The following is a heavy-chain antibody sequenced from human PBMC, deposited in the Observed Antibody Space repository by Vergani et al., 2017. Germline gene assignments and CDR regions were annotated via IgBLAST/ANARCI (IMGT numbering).Heavy chain of an antibody. J-gene: IGHJ5*02. D-gene: IGHD3-9*01. CDR1: GGTFSSYA. CDR2: SIPIFGTA. Sequence: QVQLVQSGAEVKKPGSSVKVSCKASGGTFSSYAISWVRQAPGQGLEWMGGSIPIFGTANYAQKFQGRVTITADESTSTAYMERSSLRSEYTAVYDCAYGPQNYCILTGYRPSNWFDPWGQGTLVTVSS. CDR3: AYGPQNYCILTGYRPSNWFDP. V-gene: IGHV1-69*01.